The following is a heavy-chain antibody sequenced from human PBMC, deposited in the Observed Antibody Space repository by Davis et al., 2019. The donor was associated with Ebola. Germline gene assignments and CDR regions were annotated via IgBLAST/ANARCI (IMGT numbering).Heavy chain of an antibody. D-gene: IGHD3-10*01. V-gene: IGHV4-59*08. Sequence: SETLSLTCTVSGGSISAYFWSWIRQPPGKGLEWIGYVYYSGSSEITNYTPSLKSRVTISVDTSKHQVSLKLNSVTAADTAVYYCARRPNGLLWFGELLSPYFDYWGQGTLVTVSS. J-gene: IGHJ4*02. CDR1: GGSISAYF. CDR3: ARRPNGLLWFGELLSPYFDY. CDR2: VYYSGSSEIT.